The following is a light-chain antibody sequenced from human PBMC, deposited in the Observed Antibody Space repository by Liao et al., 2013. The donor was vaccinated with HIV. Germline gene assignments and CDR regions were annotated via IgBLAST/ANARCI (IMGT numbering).Light chain of an antibody. CDR1: KLGDKY. Sequence: SYELTQPPSVSVSPGQTASITCSGDKLGDKYACWYQQKPGQSPVLVIYQDNKRSLGITERFSGSNSGNTATLTISGTQALDEADYYCQAWDGTTVIFGGGTKLTVL. CDR3: QAWDGTTVI. J-gene: IGLJ2*01. CDR2: QDN. V-gene: IGLV3-1*01.